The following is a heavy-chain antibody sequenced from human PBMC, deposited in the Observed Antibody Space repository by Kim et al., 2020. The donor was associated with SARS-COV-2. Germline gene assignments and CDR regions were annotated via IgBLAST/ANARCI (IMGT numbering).Heavy chain of an antibody. Sequence: GGSLRLSCAASGFTFSSYDMHWVRQATGKGLEWVSAIGTAGDTYYPGSVKGRFTISRENAKNSLYLQMNSLRAGDTAVYYCARGKWDGYFDYWGQGTLVTVSS. CDR2: IGTAGDT. CDR1: GFTFSSYD. D-gene: IGHD1-26*01. V-gene: IGHV3-13*01. J-gene: IGHJ4*02. CDR3: ARGKWDGYFDY.